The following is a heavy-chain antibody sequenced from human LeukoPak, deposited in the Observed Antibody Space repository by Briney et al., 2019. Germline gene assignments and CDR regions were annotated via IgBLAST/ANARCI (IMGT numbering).Heavy chain of an antibody. D-gene: IGHD3-22*01. J-gene: IGHJ4*02. CDR2: ISYDGSNK. Sequence: PGGSLRLSCAASGFTFSSYGMHWVRQAPGKGLEWVAVISYDGSNKYYADSVKGRFTISRDNSKNTLYPQMNSLRAEDTAVYYCAKDYDSSGYYGENFDYWGQGTLVTVSS. CDR3: AKDYDSSGYYGENFDY. CDR1: GFTFSSYG. V-gene: IGHV3-30*18.